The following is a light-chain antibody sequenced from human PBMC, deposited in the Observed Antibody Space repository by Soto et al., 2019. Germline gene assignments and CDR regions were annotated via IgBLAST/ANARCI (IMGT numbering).Light chain of an antibody. CDR1: SSDVGGYNY. J-gene: IGLJ2*01. Sequence: QSVLTQTASVSGSPGQSITISCTGTSSDVGGYNYVSWYQQQPGKAPKLMIYDVSNRPSGVSNRFSGSKSGNTASLTISGLQAEDEADYYCSSYTRSSTLYVVFGGGTKVTVL. CDR3: SSYTRSSTLYVV. V-gene: IGLV2-14*01. CDR2: DVS.